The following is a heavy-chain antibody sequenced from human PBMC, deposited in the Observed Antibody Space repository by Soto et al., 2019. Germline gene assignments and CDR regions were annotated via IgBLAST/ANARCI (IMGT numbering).Heavy chain of an antibody. CDR2: INAGNGNT. CDR1: GYTFTAYT. J-gene: IGHJ4*02. V-gene: IGHV1-3*01. CDR3: ARNLDIVANFDF. D-gene: IGHD5-12*01. Sequence: QVQLVQSGTEVKKPGASVKVSCKASGYTFTAYTIHWVRQAPGQSLEWMGWINAGNGNTRYSQEFQGRLTITRDTSANTAYMELSRLRSEDTALLYCARNLDIVANFDFWGQGTLVTVSS.